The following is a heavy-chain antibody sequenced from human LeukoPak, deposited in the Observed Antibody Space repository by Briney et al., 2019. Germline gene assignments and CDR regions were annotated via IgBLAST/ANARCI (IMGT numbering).Heavy chain of an antibody. Sequence: EASVKVSCKASGGTFSSYAISWVRQAPGQGLKWMGRIIPIFGTAYYAQTFQGRFTITTDESTSTAYMELSSLRSEDTAVYYCASDSTHYYDSRGQGKMVTVSS. CDR2: IIPIFGTA. CDR1: GGTFSSYA. D-gene: IGHD2-2*01. J-gene: IGHJ3*02. CDR3: ASDSTHYYDS. V-gene: IGHV1-69*05.